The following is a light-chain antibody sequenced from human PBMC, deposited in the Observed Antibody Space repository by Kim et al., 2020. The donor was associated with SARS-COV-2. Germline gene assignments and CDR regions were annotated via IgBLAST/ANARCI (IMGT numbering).Light chain of an antibody. CDR1: QGISNY. Sequence: GDRVTITCRASQGISNYLAWYQQKPGKVPKLLIYDASTLQSGVPSRFSGSGSGTDFTLTISSLQPEDVATYYCQKYNSAPLFGQGTKLEI. CDR3: QKYNSAPL. J-gene: IGKJ2*01. CDR2: DAS. V-gene: IGKV1-27*01.